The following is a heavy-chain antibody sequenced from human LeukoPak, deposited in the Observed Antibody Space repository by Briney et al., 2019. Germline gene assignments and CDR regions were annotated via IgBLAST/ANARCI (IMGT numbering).Heavy chain of an antibody. V-gene: IGHV3-48*01. CDR1: GFTFSSYS. CDR2: SSSSSSTI. D-gene: IGHD6-13*01. CDR3: ARVGYSRGSSWYVGYYYGMDV. Sequence: PGGSLRLSCAASGFTFSSYSMNWVRQAPGKGLEWVSYSSSSSSTIYYADSVKGRFTISRDNAKNSLYLQMNSLRAEDTAVYYCARVGYSRGSSWYVGYYYGMDVWGQGTTVTVSS. J-gene: IGHJ6*02.